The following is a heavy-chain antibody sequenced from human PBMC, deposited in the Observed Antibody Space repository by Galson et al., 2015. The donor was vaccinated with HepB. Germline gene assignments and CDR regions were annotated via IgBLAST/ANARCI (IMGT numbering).Heavy chain of an antibody. D-gene: IGHD4-17*01. Sequence: SLILSCAGSGFIFDDYTMHWVRQVPGKGLEWVSRISWNSGNIGYADSVKGRFTISRDNAENSLFLQMDSLTAEDTALYYCAKDMGHGDYGWAFDVWGQGTMVIVSS. CDR1: GFIFDDYT. J-gene: IGHJ3*01. V-gene: IGHV3-9*01. CDR2: ISWNSGNI. CDR3: AKDMGHGDYGWAFDV.